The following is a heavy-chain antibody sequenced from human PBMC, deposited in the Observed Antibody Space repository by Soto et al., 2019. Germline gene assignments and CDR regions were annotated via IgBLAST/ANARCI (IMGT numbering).Heavy chain of an antibody. D-gene: IGHD3-10*01. V-gene: IGHV4-59*01. CDR3: ARKGSGSYEAFDI. CDR1: GGSTSSYY. J-gene: IGHJ3*02. CDR2: MYYSGSA. Sequence: SETLSLTCTVSGGSTSSYYWSWIRQPPGKGLEWIGCMYYSGSANYKPSLKSRVTISVDTSKNQFSLKLTSVTAADTAVYFCARKGSGSYEAFDIWGQGTMVTVSS.